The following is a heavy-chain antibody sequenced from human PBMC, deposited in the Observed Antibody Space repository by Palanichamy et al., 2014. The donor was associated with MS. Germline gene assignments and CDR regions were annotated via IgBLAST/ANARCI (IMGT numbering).Heavy chain of an antibody. V-gene: IGHV4-39*01. CDR2: IYYSGST. J-gene: IGHJ4*02. D-gene: IGHD5-18*01. Sequence: GLVKPSETLSLTCTVSGGSISSSSYYWGWIRQPPGKGLEWIGSIYYSGSTYYNPSLKSRVTISVDTSKNQFSLKLSSVTAADTAVYYCARVEGILGASLDYWGQGTLVTVSS. CDR1: GGSISSSSYY. CDR3: ARVEGILGASLDY.